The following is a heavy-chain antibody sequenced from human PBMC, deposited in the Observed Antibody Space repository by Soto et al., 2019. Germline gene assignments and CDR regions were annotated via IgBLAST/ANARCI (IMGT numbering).Heavy chain of an antibody. Sequence: ESVGGVVQPGRSLRLSCAASGVTFSGFALHWVRQAPGKGLEWVSVISYDGSNKYYADSVKGRFTITRDNSKNTLYLQMNSLRVEDTAVYYCANSNFVWYYFDYWGQGTLVTVSS. V-gene: IGHV3-30-3*01. CDR1: GVTFSGFA. CDR3: ANSNFVWYYFDY. CDR2: ISYDGSNK. J-gene: IGHJ4*02. D-gene: IGHD4-4*01.